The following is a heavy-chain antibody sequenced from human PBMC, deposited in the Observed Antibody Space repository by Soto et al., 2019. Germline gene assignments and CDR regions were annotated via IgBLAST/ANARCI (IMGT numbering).Heavy chain of an antibody. CDR2: ISAYNGNT. CDR1: GYTFTSYG. D-gene: IGHD2-2*03. CDR3: ARMDIVVVPAATAGGNYYGMDV. V-gene: IGHV1-18*04. J-gene: IGHJ6*02. Sequence: QVQLVQSGAEVKKPGASVKVSCKASGYTFTSYGISWVRQAPGQGLEWMGWISAYNGNTNYAQKLQGRVNMTTDTSTSTAYMELRSLRSDDTAVYYCARMDIVVVPAATAGGNYYGMDVWGQGTTVTVSS.